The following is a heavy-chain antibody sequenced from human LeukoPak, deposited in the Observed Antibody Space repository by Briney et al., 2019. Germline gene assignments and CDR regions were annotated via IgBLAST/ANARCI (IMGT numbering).Heavy chain of an antibody. CDR1: GFTFSSYS. J-gene: IGHJ6*02. D-gene: IGHD3-22*01. CDR2: ISSGSSYI. Sequence: GGSLRLSCAASGFTFSSYSMNWVRQAPGKGLEWVSSISSGSSYIYYADSVKGRFTISRDNAKNSLYLQMNSLRAEDTAVYYCARVVVAGYYYYGLDVWGQGTTVTVSS. V-gene: IGHV3-21*01. CDR3: ARVVVAGYYYYGLDV.